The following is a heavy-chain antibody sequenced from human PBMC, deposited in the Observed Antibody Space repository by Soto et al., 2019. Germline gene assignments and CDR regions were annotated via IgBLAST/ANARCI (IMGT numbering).Heavy chain of an antibody. Sequence: SETPSVRWSVYCGSITRGGYSWIWIRQAPGHGREWIGYISPGVSTYDNPSLKTRVTILVDRSNNQLSLNLTYVPAADTAVYYCARDFYGVDLWGQRTTVTVS. CDR2: ISPGVST. CDR1: CGSITRGGYS. V-gene: IGHV4-30-2*01. CDR3: ARDFYGVDL. J-gene: IGHJ6*02.